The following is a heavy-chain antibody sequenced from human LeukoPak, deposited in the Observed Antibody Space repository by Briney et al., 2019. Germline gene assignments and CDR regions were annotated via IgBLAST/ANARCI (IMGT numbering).Heavy chain of an antibody. CDR3: ARVRDGITIFGVVIRDDAFDI. Sequence: GGSLRLSCAASGFTFSSYAMHWVRQAPGKGLEWVSYISSSSSTIYYADSVKGRFTISRDNAKNSLYLQMNSLRAEDTAVYYCARVRDGITIFGVVIRDDAFDIWGQGTMVTVSS. CDR2: ISSSSSTI. D-gene: IGHD3-3*01. J-gene: IGHJ3*02. V-gene: IGHV3-48*01. CDR1: GFTFSSYA.